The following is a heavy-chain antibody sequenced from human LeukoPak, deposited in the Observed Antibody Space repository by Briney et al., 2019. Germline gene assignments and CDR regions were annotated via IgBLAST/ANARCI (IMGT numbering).Heavy chain of an antibody. CDR1: GFTLSSYD. D-gene: IGHD3-10*01. CDR3: AILRGGNY. V-gene: IGHV3-30*03. J-gene: IGHJ4*02. CDR2: ISYDGSNK. Sequence: GGSLRLSCAASGFTLSSYDMHWVRQAPGKGLEWVAVISYDGSNKYYADSVKGRFTISRDNAQNSLHLQMNSLRVEDTAVYYCAILRGGNYWGQGTLVTVSS.